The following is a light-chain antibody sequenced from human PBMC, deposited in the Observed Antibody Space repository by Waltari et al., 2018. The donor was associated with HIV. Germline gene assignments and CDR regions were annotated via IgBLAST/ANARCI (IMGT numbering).Light chain of an antibody. J-gene: IGLJ6*01. CDR2: RND. CDR1: NSNIGNNY. V-gene: IGLV1-47*01. CDR3: SSSDDSLRQYV. Sequence: QSVLTQPPSASWTPGQTVTISCSGSNSNIGNNYVYWYQQFSGMPPKLLIFRNDHRPSGVPDRFSGSKSGTSASLAVSGLRSEDEADYFCSSSDDSLRQYVFGGGTRLTV.